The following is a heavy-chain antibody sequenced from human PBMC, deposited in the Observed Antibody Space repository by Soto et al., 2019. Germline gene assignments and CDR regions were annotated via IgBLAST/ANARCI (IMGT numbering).Heavy chain of an antibody. Sequence: QVQLVQSGAEVKKPGASVKVSCKASGYTFTSYDINWVRQATGQGLEWMGWMNPNSGNTVYAQKFQGRLTMTRNTSISTADMELSSLRSEDTAVYYCARLDTGIAMTDPADYWGQGTLVTVSS. CDR3: ARLDTGIAMTDPADY. V-gene: IGHV1-8*01. D-gene: IGHD6-19*01. J-gene: IGHJ4*02. CDR2: MNPNSGNT. CDR1: GYTFTSYD.